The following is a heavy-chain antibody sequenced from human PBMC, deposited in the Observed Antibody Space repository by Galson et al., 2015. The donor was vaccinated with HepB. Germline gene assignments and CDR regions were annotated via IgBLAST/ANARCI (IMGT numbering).Heavy chain of an antibody. CDR3: ETEAYYDSSGYYSASY. Sequence: SVKVSCKASGYTFTSYYMHWVRQAPGQGLEWMGIINPSGGSTSYAQKFQGRVTMTRDTSTSTVYMELSSLRSEDTAVYYCETEAYYDSSGYYSASYWGQGTLVTVSS. J-gene: IGHJ4*02. CDR1: GYTFTSYY. CDR2: INPSGGST. V-gene: IGHV1-46*01. D-gene: IGHD3-22*01.